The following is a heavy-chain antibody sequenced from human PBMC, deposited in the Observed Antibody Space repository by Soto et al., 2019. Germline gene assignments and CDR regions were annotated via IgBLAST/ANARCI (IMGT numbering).Heavy chain of an antibody. CDR2: ISYDGSNK. CDR1: GFTFSSYA. J-gene: IGHJ4*02. Sequence: QVQLVESGGGVVQPGRSLRLSCAASGFTFSSYAMHWVRQAPGKGLEWVAGISYDGSNKYYADSVKGRFTISRDNSKNALYLLMNSLRAEDTAVYYCARGYDFWSGYCPWDYWGQGTLVTVSS. D-gene: IGHD3-3*01. V-gene: IGHV3-30-3*01. CDR3: ARGYDFWSGYCPWDY.